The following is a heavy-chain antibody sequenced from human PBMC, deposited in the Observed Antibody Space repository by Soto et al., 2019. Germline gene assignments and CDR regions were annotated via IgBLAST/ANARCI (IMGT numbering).Heavy chain of an antibody. V-gene: IGHV5-51*01. Sequence: EVQLVQSGAEVKKPGESLKISCKGSGYSFTSYWIGWVRQMPGKGLEWMGIIYPGDSDTRYSPSFQDQVTISADKSISTAYLQWSSLKASDTAMYYCARLGIEIWGGDCYSCHDAFDIWGQGTMVTVSS. D-gene: IGHD2-21*02. CDR2: IYPGDSDT. CDR1: GYSFTSYW. J-gene: IGHJ3*02. CDR3: ARLGIEIWGGDCYSCHDAFDI.